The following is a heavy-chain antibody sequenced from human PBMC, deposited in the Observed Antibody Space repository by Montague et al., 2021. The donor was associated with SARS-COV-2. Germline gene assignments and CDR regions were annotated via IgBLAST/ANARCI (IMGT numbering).Heavy chain of an antibody. CDR3: ARVKGASGRGRLDN. D-gene: IGHD1-26*01. CDR2: TSNSGFT. Sequence: SETLSLTCAVYGGSFSNYSWSWICQSPGKGMEWNGETSNSGFTNINQYLKRRVTISIDTSKKQFSLKLTSVSAADTAIYFCARVKGASGRGRLDNWGQGTLVTVSS. CDR1: GGSFSNYS. J-gene: IGHJ4*02. V-gene: IGHV4-34*01.